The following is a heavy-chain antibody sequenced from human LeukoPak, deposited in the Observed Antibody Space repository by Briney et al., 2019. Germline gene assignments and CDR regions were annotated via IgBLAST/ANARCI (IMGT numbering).Heavy chain of an antibody. D-gene: IGHD2/OR15-2a*01. CDR1: GGTFSSYA. Sequence: GASVKVSCKASGGTFSSYAISWVRQAPGQGLEWMGGIIPIFGTANYAQKFQGRVTITTDESTSTAYMELSSLRSEDTAVYYCASSMTYDAFDIWGQGTMVTVSS. V-gene: IGHV1-69*05. CDR3: ASSMTYDAFDI. J-gene: IGHJ3*02. CDR2: IIPIFGTA.